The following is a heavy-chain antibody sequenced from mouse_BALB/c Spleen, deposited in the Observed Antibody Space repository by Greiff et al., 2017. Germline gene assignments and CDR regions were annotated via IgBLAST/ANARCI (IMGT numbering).Heavy chain of an antibody. V-gene: IGHV1-9*01. J-gene: IGHJ4*01. CDR3: ARGVGNYYAMDY. CDR1: GYTFSSYW. Sequence: VKLMESGAELMKPGASVKISCKATGYTFSSYWIEWVKQRPGHGLEWIGEILPGSGSTNYNEKFKGKATFTADTSSNTAYMQLSSLTSEDSAVYYCARGVGNYYAMDYWGQGTSVTVSS. D-gene: IGHD2-1*01. CDR2: ILPGSGST.